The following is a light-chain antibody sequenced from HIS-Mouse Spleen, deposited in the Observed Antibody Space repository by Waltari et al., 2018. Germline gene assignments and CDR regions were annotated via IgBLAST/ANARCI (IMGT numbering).Light chain of an antibody. CDR1: QSLLHSDGNTY. CDR3: MQGTHWPWM. J-gene: IGKJ1*01. CDR2: KVS. V-gene: IGKV2-30*02. Sequence: DDVMPQSQLSLPVTLGQPSSISCRSSQSLLHSDGNTYWNWFQQRPGQSTRRLIYKVSNRDSGVPDRFSGSGSGTDFTLKISRVEAEDVGVYYCMQGTHWPWMFGQGTKVEIK.